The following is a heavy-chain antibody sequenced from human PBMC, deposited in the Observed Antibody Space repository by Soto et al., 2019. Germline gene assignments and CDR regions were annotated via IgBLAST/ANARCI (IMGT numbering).Heavy chain of an antibody. V-gene: IGHV5-51*01. J-gene: IGHJ4*02. Sequence: GESLKISCKGSGYSFTSYWIGWVRQMPGKALEWMRIMYPGDSDTRYSPSFQGQVTISADKSICTAYLQWSSLKASDTAMYYCARHPQLRYFDYWGPGALLTVSS. CDR2: MYPGDSDT. D-gene: IGHD1-7*01. CDR1: GYSFTSYW. CDR3: ARHPQLRYFDY.